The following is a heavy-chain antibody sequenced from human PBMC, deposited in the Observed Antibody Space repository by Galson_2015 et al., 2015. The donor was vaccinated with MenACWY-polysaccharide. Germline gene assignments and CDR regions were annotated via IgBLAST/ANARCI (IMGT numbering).Heavy chain of an antibody. V-gene: IGHV3-73*01. Sequence: SLRLSCAASGFSFSDSAMHWVRRASGKGLEWVGRIRYKANNYATTYAESLEGRFTISRDDSKNTAYLQMNSLRIEDTAVYYCTRHLQLPFDYCGQGTLVPVSS. CDR1: GFSFSDSA. CDR3: TRHLQLPFDY. J-gene: IGHJ4*02. CDR2: IRYKANNYAT.